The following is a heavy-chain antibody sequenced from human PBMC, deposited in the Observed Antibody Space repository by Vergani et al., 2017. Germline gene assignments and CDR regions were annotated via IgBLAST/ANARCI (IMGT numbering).Heavy chain of an antibody. V-gene: IGHV4-59*01. D-gene: IGHD1-26*01. CDR2: IYYSGST. Sequence: QVQLQESGPGLVKPSETLSLTCTVSGGSISSYYWSWIRQPPGKGLEWIGYIYYSGSTNYNPSLKSRVTISVDTSKNQFSLKLSSVTAADTAVYYCARVGATVTPIYYYYYMDVWGKGTTVTVSS. J-gene: IGHJ6*03. CDR3: ARVGATVTPIYYYYYMDV. CDR1: GGSISSYY.